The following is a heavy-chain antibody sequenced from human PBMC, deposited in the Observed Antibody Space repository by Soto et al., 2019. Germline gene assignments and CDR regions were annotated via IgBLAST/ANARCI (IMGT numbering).Heavy chain of an antibody. Sequence: QVQLVQSGAEVKKPGSSVKVSCKASGGTFSSYAISWVRQAPGQGLEWMGGIIPIFGTANYAQKFQGRVTITADESTSTAYMELSSLRSDDTAVYYCARDHRYYDILTGYANWFDPWGQGTLVTVSS. CDR1: GGTFSSYA. D-gene: IGHD3-9*01. J-gene: IGHJ5*02. CDR2: IIPIFGTA. V-gene: IGHV1-69*01. CDR3: ARDHRYYDILTGYANWFDP.